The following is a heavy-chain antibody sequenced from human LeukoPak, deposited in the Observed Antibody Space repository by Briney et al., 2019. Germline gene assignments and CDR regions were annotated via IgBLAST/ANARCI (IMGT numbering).Heavy chain of an antibody. CDR2: LSGSGTNT. CDR3: AKESQSSGWRPSDY. CDR1: GFSFSSYA. J-gene: IGHJ4*02. V-gene: IGHV3-23*01. D-gene: IGHD6-19*01. Sequence: GSLRLSCAASGFSFSSYAMSWVRQAPGKCVEWVSGLSGSGTNTYYADSVKGRFTISRDNPNNTLFLQMTSLRAEDTAVYYCAKESQSSGWRPSDYWGQGTQVTVSS.